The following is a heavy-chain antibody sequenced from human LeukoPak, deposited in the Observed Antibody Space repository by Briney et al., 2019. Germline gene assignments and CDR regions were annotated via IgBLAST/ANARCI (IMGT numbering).Heavy chain of an antibody. D-gene: IGHD3-3*01. CDR3: ARHSRVTIFGVDHFDY. CDR1: GGSISSSSYY. Sequence: KPSETLSLTCTVSGGSISSSSYYWGWIRQPPGKGLEWIGSIYYSGSTYYNPSLKSRVTISVDTSKNQFSLKLSSLTAAAPPVYYCARHSRVTIFGVDHFDYWGQGTLVTVSS. CDR2: IYYSGST. J-gene: IGHJ4*02. V-gene: IGHV4-39*01.